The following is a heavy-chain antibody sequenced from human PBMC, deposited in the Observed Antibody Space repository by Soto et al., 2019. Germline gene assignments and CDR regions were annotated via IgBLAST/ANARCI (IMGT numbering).Heavy chain of an antibody. CDR1: SDSISSYY. D-gene: IGHD6-19*01. CDR3: ARAVGDPLYYLDY. CDR2: TDYSGNT. V-gene: IGHV4-59*08. Sequence: QVQLQESGPGLVRPSETLSLTCTVSSDSISSYYWIWLRQSPGKGLEWIGYTDYSGNTNYNPSLKSRVTISGATSKNQFSLRLSSVTAADTAVYYCARAVGDPLYYLDYWGQGTLVTVSS. J-gene: IGHJ4*02.